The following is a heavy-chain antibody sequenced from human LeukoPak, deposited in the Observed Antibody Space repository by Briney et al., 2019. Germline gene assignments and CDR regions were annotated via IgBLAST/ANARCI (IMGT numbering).Heavy chain of an antibody. D-gene: IGHD5-18*01. J-gene: IGHJ4*02. V-gene: IGHV3-33*01. CDR1: RFTLSSYA. Sequence: GGSLRLSCAGSRFTLSSYAMHWVRQAPGKGLEWVALIWYDGSNKYYADSVKGRFSISRDNSKNTLSLQMNSLRVEDTALYYCARGKRGFIYGSDFWGQGTLVTVSS. CDR2: IWYDGSNK. CDR3: ARGKRGFIYGSDF.